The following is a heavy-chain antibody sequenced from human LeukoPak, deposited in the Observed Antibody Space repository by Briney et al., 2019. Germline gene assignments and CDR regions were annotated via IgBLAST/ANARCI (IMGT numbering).Heavy chain of an antibody. D-gene: IGHD2-15*01. CDR1: GGSTSSYY. V-gene: IGHV4-59*08. CDR3: ASTYCSGGSCYWALDY. J-gene: IGHJ4*02. Sequence: KSSETLSLTCTVSGGSTSSYYWSWIRQPPGKGLEWIGYIYYSGSTNYNPSLKSRVTISVDTSKNQFSLKLSSVTAADTAVYYCASTYCSGGSCYWALDYWGQGTLVTVSS. CDR2: IYYSGST.